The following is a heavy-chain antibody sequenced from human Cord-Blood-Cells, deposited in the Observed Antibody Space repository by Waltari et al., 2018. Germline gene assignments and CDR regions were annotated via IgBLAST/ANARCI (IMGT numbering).Heavy chain of an antibody. V-gene: IGHV1-69*01. Sequence: QVQLVQSGAEVKKRGSSVKVSCKASGGTFSSYAISWVRQAPGQGLEWRGGIIPIFGTANYAQKFQGRVTITADESTSTAYMELSSLRSEDTAVYYCARDQTVGATRAFDIWGQGTMVTVSS. J-gene: IGHJ3*02. CDR2: IIPIFGTA. D-gene: IGHD1-26*01. CDR3: ARDQTVGATRAFDI. CDR1: GGTFSSYA.